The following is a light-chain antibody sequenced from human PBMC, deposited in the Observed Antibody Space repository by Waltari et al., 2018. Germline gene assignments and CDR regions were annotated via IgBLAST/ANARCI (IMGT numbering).Light chain of an antibody. J-gene: IGKJ4*01. CDR2: DAS. CDR3: QKYNSAPLT. CDR1: RGISDS. Sequence: DILMTQSPPSLSPSVGDRVIITCRASRGISDSLAWYQHKPGKVPELLIYDASTLQAGVPCRFSGRGSGTEFTLTISSLQPEDVATYYCQKYNSAPLTFGGGTKVQIK. V-gene: IGKV1-27*01.